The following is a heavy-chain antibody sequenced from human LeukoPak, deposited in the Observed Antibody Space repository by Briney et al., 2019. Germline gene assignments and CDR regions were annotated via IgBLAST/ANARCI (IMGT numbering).Heavy chain of an antibody. CDR2: IGAYNGNT. CDR3: ARDRTDYDFWSGYYTGTGYWFDP. J-gene: IGHJ5*02. V-gene: IGHV1-18*01. CDR1: GYTFTSYG. Sequence: ASVKVSCKASGYTFTSYGISWVRQAPGQGLEWMGWIGAYNGNTNYAQKLQGRVTMTTDTSTSTAYMELRSLRSDDTAVYYCARDRTDYDFWSGYYTGTGYWFDPWGQGTLVTVSS. D-gene: IGHD3-3*01.